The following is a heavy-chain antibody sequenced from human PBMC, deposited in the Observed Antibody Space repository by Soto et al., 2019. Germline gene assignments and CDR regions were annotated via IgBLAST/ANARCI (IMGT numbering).Heavy chain of an antibody. J-gene: IGHJ6*02. V-gene: IGHV1-18*01. Sequence: QVQLVQSGAEVKKPGASVKVSCKASGYTFTSYGISWVRQAPGQGLEWMGWISAYNGNTNYAQKLQGRVTMTTDTSTSTAYMELRSLRSDDTAVYYCARASNVLLWFGELLSAYYYYGMDVWGQGTTVTVSS. CDR1: GYTFTSYG. CDR3: ARASNVLLWFGELLSAYYYYGMDV. CDR2: ISAYNGNT. D-gene: IGHD3-10*01.